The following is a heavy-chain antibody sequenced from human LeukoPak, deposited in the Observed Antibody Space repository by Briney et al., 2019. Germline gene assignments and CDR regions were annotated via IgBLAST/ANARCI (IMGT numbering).Heavy chain of an antibody. CDR2: INPNSGAT. Sequence: ASVKVSCKASGYTFTGYYMHWVRQAPGQRLEWMGWINPNSGATDYAQKFQGRVTMTRDTSISTAYMELSRLIFDDTAVSYCATAALYCNSISCSAQSYHFEYWGQGTLVTVSS. D-gene: IGHD2-2*01. V-gene: IGHV1-2*02. CDR3: ATAALYCNSISCSAQSYHFEY. J-gene: IGHJ4*02. CDR1: GYTFTGYY.